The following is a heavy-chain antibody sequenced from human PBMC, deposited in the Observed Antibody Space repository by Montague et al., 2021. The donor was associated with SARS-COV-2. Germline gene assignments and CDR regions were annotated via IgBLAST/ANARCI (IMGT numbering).Heavy chain of an antibody. Sequence: SETLSLTCAVSGGSISSSNYWIWVRQPPGKGLEWIGEVYHGGRTNYKPSLKSRVTISVDKSKNQLSLKLSSVTAADTAVYYCARHGVFSYTMGENWGQGTLVTVSS. CDR2: VYHGGRT. V-gene: IGHV4-4*02. D-gene: IGHD1-26*01. CDR1: GGSISSSNY. J-gene: IGHJ4*02. CDR3: ARHGVFSYTMGEN.